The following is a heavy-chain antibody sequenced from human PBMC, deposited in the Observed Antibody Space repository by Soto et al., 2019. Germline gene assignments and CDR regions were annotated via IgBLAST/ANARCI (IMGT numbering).Heavy chain of an antibody. J-gene: IGHJ4*02. CDR2: IYYSGST. D-gene: IGHD4-17*01. Sequence: QVQLQESGPGLVKPSQTLSLTCTVSGGSISSGGYYWSWIRQHPGKGLEWIGYIYYSGSTYYNPSLRSRVTISVDTSKHQCSLKLSSVTAADTAVYYCARVQLDDYGDPRDFDYWGQGTLVTVFS. V-gene: IGHV4-31*03. CDR1: GGSISSGGYY. CDR3: ARVQLDDYGDPRDFDY.